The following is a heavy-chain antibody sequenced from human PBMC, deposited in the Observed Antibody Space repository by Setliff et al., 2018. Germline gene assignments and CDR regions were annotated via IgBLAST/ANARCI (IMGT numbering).Heavy chain of an antibody. CDR3: ARDPTNHFWSAYWPF. V-gene: IGHV1-18*01. CDR2: ISVYSGDA. D-gene: IGHD3-3*02. CDR1: GYTFTTYG. Sequence: ASVKVSCKTSGYTFTTYGISWLRQAPGQGLEWMGWISVYSGDASYVQKFQGRVTMTADTSTGTVYMELRSLRSDDTAVYFCARDPTNHFWSAYWPFWGQGTLVTVSS. J-gene: IGHJ4*02.